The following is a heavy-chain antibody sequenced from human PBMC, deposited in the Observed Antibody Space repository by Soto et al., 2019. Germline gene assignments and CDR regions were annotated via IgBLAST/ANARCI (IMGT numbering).Heavy chain of an antibody. J-gene: IGHJ6*02. D-gene: IGHD3-10*01. V-gene: IGHV1-69*13. CDR2: IIPIFGTA. CDR3: ARVPYYYGSGSYYYYYYGMDV. Sequence: ASVKVSCKASGGTFSSYAISWVRQAPGQGLEWMGGIIPIFGTANYAQKFQGRVTITADESTSTAYMELSSLRSEDTAVYYCARVPYYYGSGSYYYYYYGMDVWGQGTTVTVS. CDR1: GGTFSSYA.